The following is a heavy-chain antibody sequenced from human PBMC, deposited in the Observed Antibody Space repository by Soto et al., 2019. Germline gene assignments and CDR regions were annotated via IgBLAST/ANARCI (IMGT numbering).Heavy chain of an antibody. V-gene: IGHV3-23*01. CDR1: GFTFSSYA. D-gene: IGHD3-16*02. CDR3: AKALDAMITFGGVIAPLDY. Sequence: EVQLLESGGGLVQPGGSLRLSCAASGFTFSSYAMSWVRQAPGKGLEWVSAISGSGGSTYYADSVKGRFTISRDNSKNTLYLQMNSLRAEDTAVYYCAKALDAMITFGGVIAPLDYWGQGTPVTVSS. CDR2: ISGSGGST. J-gene: IGHJ4*02.